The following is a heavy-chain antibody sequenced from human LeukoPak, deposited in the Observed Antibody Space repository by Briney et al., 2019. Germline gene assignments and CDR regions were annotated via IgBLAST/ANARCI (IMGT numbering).Heavy chain of an antibody. V-gene: IGHV3-48*01. J-gene: IGHJ4*02. CDR1: GFPFSSYS. Sequence: GGSLRLSCEASGFPFSSYSMNWVRQAPGKGLEWVSYISSSGHATYYVDSVKGRFTMSRDNVENSLFLQMNSPRAEDTAVYYCVRVKGSRFDYWGQGTLVTVSS. CDR2: ISSSGHAT. D-gene: IGHD2-15*01. CDR3: VRVKGSRFDY.